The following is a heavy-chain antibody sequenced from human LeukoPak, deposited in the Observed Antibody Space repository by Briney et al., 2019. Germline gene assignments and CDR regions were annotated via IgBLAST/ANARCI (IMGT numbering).Heavy chain of an antibody. V-gene: IGHV1-18*01. CDR1: GYTFTSYG. Sequence: ASVKVSCKASGYTFTSYGISWMRQAPGQGLEWMGWISVYNGNKNYAQKLQGRVSMTTDTSTNTAYMELRSLRSDDTAVYYCAREGYCGSASCQRAIYYYYGMDVWGQGTTVTVSS. J-gene: IGHJ6*02. D-gene: IGHD2-2*01. CDR2: ISVYNGNK. CDR3: AREGYCGSASCQRAIYYYYGMDV.